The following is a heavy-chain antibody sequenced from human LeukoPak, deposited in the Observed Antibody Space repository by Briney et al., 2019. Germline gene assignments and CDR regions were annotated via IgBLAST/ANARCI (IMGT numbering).Heavy chain of an antibody. CDR2: IWYDGSNK. CDR3: ARDPDDYGDYSYFDY. Sequence: GRSLRLSCAASGFTFSSYGMHWVRQAPGKGLEWVAVIWYDGSNKYYADSVKGRFTISRDNSKNTLFLQMNSLRAEGTAVYYCARDPDDYGDYSYFDYWGQGTLVTVSS. D-gene: IGHD4-17*01. V-gene: IGHV3-33*01. J-gene: IGHJ4*02. CDR1: GFTFSSYG.